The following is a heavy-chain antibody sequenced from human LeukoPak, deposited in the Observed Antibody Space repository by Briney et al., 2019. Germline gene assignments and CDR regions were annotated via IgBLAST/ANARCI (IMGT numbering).Heavy chain of an antibody. J-gene: IGHJ4*02. CDR2: IIPTFGTA. CDR1: GGTFSSYA. D-gene: IGHD3-22*01. CDR3: ARDAPTYDSSGADFDY. V-gene: IGHV1-69*13. Sequence: SVKVSCKASGGTFSSYAISWVRQAPGQGLEWMGGIIPTFGTANYAQKFQGRVTITADESTSTAYMELSSLRSEDTAVYYCARDAPTYDSSGADFDYWGQGTLVTVSS.